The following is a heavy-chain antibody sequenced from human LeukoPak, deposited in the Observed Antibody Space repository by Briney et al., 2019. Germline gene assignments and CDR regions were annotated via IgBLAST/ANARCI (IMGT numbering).Heavy chain of an antibody. Sequence: GGSLRLSCAASGFTFSSYWMSWVRQAPGKGLEWVANIKQDGSEKNYVYSVKCRFTISRENAKNSLYLQMNSLRAEDTAVYYCARDAYIAAAGTFYFDYWGQGTLVTVSS. CDR3: ARDAYIAAAGTFYFDY. J-gene: IGHJ4*02. CDR2: IKQDGSEK. D-gene: IGHD6-13*01. V-gene: IGHV3-7*01. CDR1: GFTFSSYW.